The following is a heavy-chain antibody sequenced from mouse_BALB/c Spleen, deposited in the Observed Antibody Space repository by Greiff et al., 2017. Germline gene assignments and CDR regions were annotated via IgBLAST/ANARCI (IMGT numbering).Heavy chain of an antibody. Sequence: EVQRVESGGGLVKPGGSLKLSCAASGFTFSSYAMSWVRQTPEKRLEWVASISSGGSTYYPDSVKGRFTISRDNARNILYLQMSSLRSEDTAMYYCAREGDFDVWGAGTTVTVSS. CDR3: AREGDFDV. CDR1: GFTFSSYA. V-gene: IGHV5-6-5*01. J-gene: IGHJ1*01. CDR2: ISSGGST.